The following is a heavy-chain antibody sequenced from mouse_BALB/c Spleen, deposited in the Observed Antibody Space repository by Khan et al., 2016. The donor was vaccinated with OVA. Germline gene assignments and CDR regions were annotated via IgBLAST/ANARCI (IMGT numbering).Heavy chain of an antibody. V-gene: IGHV1S136*01. Sequence: VQLQQSGPELVKPGASVKMSCKASGYTFTSYVMHWVKQKPGQGLEWIGYINPYSDDTKYNEKFKGKATLTSDKSSSTAYMELSSLTSEDSAVYYCARSTYYGNPYAIDYWGQGTSVTVSS. D-gene: IGHD2-10*01. CDR2: INPYSDDT. CDR3: ARSTYYGNPYAIDY. J-gene: IGHJ4*01. CDR1: GYTFTSYV.